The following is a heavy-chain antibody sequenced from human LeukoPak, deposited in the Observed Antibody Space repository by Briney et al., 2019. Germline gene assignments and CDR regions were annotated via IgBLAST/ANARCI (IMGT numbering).Heavy chain of an antibody. J-gene: IGHJ4*02. Sequence: ASVKVSCKASGYTFTSNGISWVRQAPGQGLEWMGWINPNTGNPTYAQGFTGRFVFSLDTSVSTAYLQISSLKAEDTAVYYCARAYQPLGGLSFPDYWGQGTLVTVSS. CDR3: ARAYQPLGGLSFPDY. CDR2: INPNTGNP. CDR1: GYTFTSNG. D-gene: IGHD3-16*02. V-gene: IGHV7-4-1*02.